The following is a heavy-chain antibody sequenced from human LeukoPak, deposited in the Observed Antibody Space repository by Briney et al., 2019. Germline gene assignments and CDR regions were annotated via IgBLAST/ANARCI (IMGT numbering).Heavy chain of an antibody. CDR2: IFYSGGT. CDR3: YTRKTGTTFWD. D-gene: IGHD1-1*01. CDR1: GGSFSGYY. Sequence: SETLSLTCAVYGGSFSGYYWGWIRQPPGKGLEWIGSIFYSGGTYYNPSLKSRVTISVDTSKNQFSLELSSVTAADTAVYYCYTRKTGTTFWDWGQGTLVTVSS. J-gene: IGHJ4*02. V-gene: IGHV4-34*12.